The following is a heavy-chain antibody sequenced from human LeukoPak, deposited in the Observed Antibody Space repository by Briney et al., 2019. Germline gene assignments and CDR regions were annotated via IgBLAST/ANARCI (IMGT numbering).Heavy chain of an antibody. D-gene: IGHD2-15*01. CDR3: ARPLGYCTSGSCFPDY. Sequence: GESLRLSCAASGFTFSSYSMNWVRQAPGKGLEWVSSIGGSSSNIYYADSVKGRFTISRDNAKNSLYLQMNSLRAEDTAVYYCARPLGYCTSGSCFPDYWGQGTLVTVSS. V-gene: IGHV3-21*01. CDR2: IGGSSSNI. CDR1: GFTFSSYS. J-gene: IGHJ4*02.